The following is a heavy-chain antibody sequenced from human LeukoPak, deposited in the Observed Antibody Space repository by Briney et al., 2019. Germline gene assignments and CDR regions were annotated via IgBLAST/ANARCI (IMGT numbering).Heavy chain of an antibody. Sequence: GGALRLSCAASGFTFRTYWVHWVRQVPGKELVWVSRINVDGTTTTYADSVKGRFTISRDNAKSTLDLQMNSLRVEDTAVYYCARENPMGFFDYWGQGTLVTVSS. D-gene: IGHD3-10*01. CDR1: GFTFRTYW. V-gene: IGHV3-74*03. CDR2: INVDGTTT. CDR3: ARENPMGFFDY. J-gene: IGHJ4*02.